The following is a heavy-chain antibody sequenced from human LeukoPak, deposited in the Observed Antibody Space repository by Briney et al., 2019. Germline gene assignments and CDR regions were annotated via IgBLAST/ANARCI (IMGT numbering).Heavy chain of an antibody. CDR3: ARGLWSFDY. J-gene: IGHJ4*02. CDR1: GGSISSYY. V-gene: IGHV4-59*01. CDR2: IYYSGST. D-gene: IGHD1-1*01. Sequence: TSETLSLTCTVSGGSISSYYWSWIRQPPGKGLEWIGYIYYSGSTNYNPSLKSRVTISVDTSKNQFSLKLSSVTAADTAVYYCARGLWSFDYWGQGTLVTVSS.